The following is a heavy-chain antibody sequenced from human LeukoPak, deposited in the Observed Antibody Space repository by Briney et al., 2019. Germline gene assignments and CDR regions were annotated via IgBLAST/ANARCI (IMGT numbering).Heavy chain of an antibody. CDR1: GFTYNTYS. D-gene: IGHD1-26*01. CDR2: ISSSSTTI. Sequence: GGSLRLSCAASGFTYNTYSMNWVRQAPGKGLEWVSYISSSSTTIYYADSVKGRFTMSRDNAKNSLYLQVNSLRDEDTAVYYCARDRYSGSYPEDAFDVWGQGTMVTVSS. J-gene: IGHJ3*01. V-gene: IGHV3-48*02. CDR3: ARDRYSGSYPEDAFDV.